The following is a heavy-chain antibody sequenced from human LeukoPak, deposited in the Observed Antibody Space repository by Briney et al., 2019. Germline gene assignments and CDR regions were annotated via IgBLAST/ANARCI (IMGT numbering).Heavy chain of an antibody. V-gene: IGHV4-39*07. J-gene: IGHJ6*03. Sequence: PSETLSLTCTVSGASISTGGSYYWGWIRQPPGKGLEWVGTIYYSGNTFYNPSLKSRVTISVDKSKNQFSLNLSSVTAADTAVYYCARVYGSGSYYNGYYYYMDVWGKGTTVTISS. CDR3: ARVYGSGSYYNGYYYYMDV. CDR1: GASISTGGSYY. D-gene: IGHD3-10*01. CDR2: IYYSGNT.